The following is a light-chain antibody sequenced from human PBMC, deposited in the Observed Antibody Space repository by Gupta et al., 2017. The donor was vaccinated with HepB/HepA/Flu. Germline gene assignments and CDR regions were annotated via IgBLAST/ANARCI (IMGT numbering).Light chain of an antibody. CDR3: NSYTSSSTVV. J-gene: IGLJ2*01. CDR2: DVS. CDR1: SSDVGAYNY. V-gene: IGLV2-14*03. Sequence: QSALLQPASVSGSPGPSIAISCTGTSSDVGAYNYVSWYKQTPGKAPKVIIYDVSNRTSVVSNRFSGSNSGNTASLIISGLQAEDEAYYYCNSYTSSSTVVFGGGTKLTVL.